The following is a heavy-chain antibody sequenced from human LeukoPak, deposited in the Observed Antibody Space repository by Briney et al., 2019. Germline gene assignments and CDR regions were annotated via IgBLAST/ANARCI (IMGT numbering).Heavy chain of an antibody. Sequence: SETLSLTCAVYGGSFSGNYWSWIRQPPRKGLEWIGEINHSGSTNYNPPLKSRVTISVDTSKNQFSLNLSSVTAADTAVYYCARESTYGSSPFDYWGQGTLVTVSS. D-gene: IGHD6-6*01. CDR3: ARESTYGSSPFDY. CDR2: INHSGST. CDR1: GGSFSGNY. V-gene: IGHV4-34*01. J-gene: IGHJ4*02.